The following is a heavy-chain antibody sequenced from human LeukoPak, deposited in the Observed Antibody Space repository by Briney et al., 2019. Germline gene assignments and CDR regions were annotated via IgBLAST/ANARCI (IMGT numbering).Heavy chain of an antibody. J-gene: IGHJ4*02. CDR3: AALGDSIY. D-gene: IGHD1-26*01. V-gene: IGHV3-53*01. CDR1: GFTVSNNY. Sequence: PGGSLRLSCAASGFTVSNNYMSWVRQAPGKGLEWVSITYSDGNTNYAVSVKGRFTISREDAKNYFFLQMNSLRAGDTAVYFCAALGDSIYWGQGTLVTVSS. CDR2: TYSDGNT.